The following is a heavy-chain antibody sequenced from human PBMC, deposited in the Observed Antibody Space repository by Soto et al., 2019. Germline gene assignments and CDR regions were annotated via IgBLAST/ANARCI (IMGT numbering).Heavy chain of an antibody. CDR2: ISYDGSNK. V-gene: IGHV3-30-3*01. J-gene: IGHJ6*02. D-gene: IGHD5-18*01. Sequence: GGSLRLSCAASGFTFSSYAMHWVRQAPGKGLEWVAVISYDGSNKYYADSVKGRFTISRDNSKNTLYLQMNSLRAEDTAVYYCARDMSGYSYDELGGWDYYYGMDVWGQGTTVTVSS. CDR1: GFTFSSYA. CDR3: ARDMSGYSYDELGGWDYYYGMDV.